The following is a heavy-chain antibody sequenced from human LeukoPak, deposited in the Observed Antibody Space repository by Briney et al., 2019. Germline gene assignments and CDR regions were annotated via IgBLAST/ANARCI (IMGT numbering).Heavy chain of an antibody. V-gene: IGHV4-59*01. J-gene: IGHJ4*02. Sequence: SETLSLTCTVSGGSLTNYYWSWIRQPPGKGLEWIGYIFYSGSTKYNPSLKSPVTISLDTSKNHFSLRLSSVTPADTAVYFCARLGYYDSSGYYFDNWGQGTLVTVSS. CDR3: ARLGYYDSSGYYFDN. D-gene: IGHD3-22*01. CDR1: GGSLTNYY. CDR2: IFYSGST.